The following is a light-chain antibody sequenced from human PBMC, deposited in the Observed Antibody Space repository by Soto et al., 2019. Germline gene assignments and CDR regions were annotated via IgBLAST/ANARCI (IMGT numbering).Light chain of an antibody. CDR3: CSYAGSYTYV. CDR2: DVS. CDR1: SSDVGGYNY. J-gene: IGLJ1*01. V-gene: IGLV2-11*01. Sequence: TQPRSVSGSPGQSVTISCTGTSSDVGGYNYVSWYQQHPGKAPKPMIYDVSKRPSGVPDRFSGSKSGNTASLTISGLQAEDEADYYCCSYAGSYTYVFGTGTKVTVL.